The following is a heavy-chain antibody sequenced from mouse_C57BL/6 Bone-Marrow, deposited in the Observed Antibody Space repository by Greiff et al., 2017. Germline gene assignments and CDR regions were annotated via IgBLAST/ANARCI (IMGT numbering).Heavy chain of an antibody. J-gene: IGHJ2*01. CDR2: ISYDGSN. CDR1: GYSITSGYY. D-gene: IGHD1-1*01. Sequence: DVKLQESGPGLVKPSQSLSLTCSVTGYSITSGYYWNWIRQFPGKKLEWMGYISYDGSNNYNPSLKNRISITRETSKNQFFLKLNSVTTEDTATYYCARFYYYGSLYYFDYWGQGTTLTVSS. V-gene: IGHV3-6*01. CDR3: ARFYYYGSLYYFDY.